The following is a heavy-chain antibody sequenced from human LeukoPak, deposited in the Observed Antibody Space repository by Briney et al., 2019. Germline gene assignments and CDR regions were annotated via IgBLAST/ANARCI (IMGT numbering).Heavy chain of an antibody. CDR3: ERHGARGRHSYGYVDY. Sequence: SSETLSLTCTVSGGSISSCSYYWGWIRQPPGKGLEWIGSIYYSGSTYYNTSLMRRVSIYVDTSKNQFSLKLSSVTAADTAVYYCERHGARGRHSYGYVDYWGQGALVTVSS. CDR2: IYYSGST. V-gene: IGHV4-39*01. CDR1: GGSISSCSYY. D-gene: IGHD5-18*01. J-gene: IGHJ4*02.